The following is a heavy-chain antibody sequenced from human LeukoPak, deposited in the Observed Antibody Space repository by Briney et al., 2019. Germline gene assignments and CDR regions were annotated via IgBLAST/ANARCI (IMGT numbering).Heavy chain of an antibody. CDR1: GYTFTSYY. CDR2: INPTGGST. J-gene: IGHJ4*02. D-gene: IGHD6-19*01. Sequence: ASVKVSCKASGYTFTSYYMHWVRQAPGEGLEWMGIINPTGGSTSYAQKFQGRVTMTRDTSTSTVYMELSRLRSEDTAVYYCARYSSGWAIDYWGQGTLVTVSS. CDR3: ARYSSGWAIDY. V-gene: IGHV1-46*01.